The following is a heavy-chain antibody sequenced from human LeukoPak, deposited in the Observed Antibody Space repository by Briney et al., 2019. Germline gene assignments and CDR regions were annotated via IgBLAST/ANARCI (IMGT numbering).Heavy chain of an antibody. CDR1: GFIFSRYE. J-gene: IGHJ6*03. D-gene: IGHD3/OR15-3a*01. Sequence: GGSPIPPCPVSGFIFSRYEMNWVRQAPGEGLGWVSFIRTSGGPTYYADSVKGRFTISRDNAKNSLYLQMESLRAEDTAVYYCARDSPMISGPYYHYYMDVWGKGTTVTISS. CDR2: IRTSGGPT. V-gene: IGHV3-48*03. CDR3: ARDSPMISGPYYHYYMDV.